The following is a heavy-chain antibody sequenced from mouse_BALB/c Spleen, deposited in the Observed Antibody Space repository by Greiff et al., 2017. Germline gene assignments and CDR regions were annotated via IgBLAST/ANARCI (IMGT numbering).Heavy chain of an antibody. CDR3: AREIYYGGWFAY. V-gene: IGHV5-6-3*01. D-gene: IGHD2-1*01. CDR2: INSNGGST. CDR1: GFTFSSYG. J-gene: IGHJ3*01. Sequence: EVKLVESGGGLVQPGGSLKLSCAASGFTFSSYGMSWVRQTPDKRLELVATINSNGGSTYYPDSVKGRFTISRDNAKNTLYLQMSSLKSEDTAMYYCAREIYYGGWFAYWGQGTLVTVSA.